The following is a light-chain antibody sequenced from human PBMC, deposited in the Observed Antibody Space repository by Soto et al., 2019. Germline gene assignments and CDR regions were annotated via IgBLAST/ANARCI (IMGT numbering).Light chain of an antibody. CDR3: CSYAGSHYV. Sequence: QSVLTQPASVSGSPGQSITISCTRTSSDVGSYNLVSWYQQHPGKAPKLMIYEGSKRPSGVSNRFSGSKSGNTASLTISGLQAEDEADYYCCSYAGSHYVFGTGTKATVL. J-gene: IGLJ1*01. CDR2: EGS. V-gene: IGLV2-23*01. CDR1: SSDVGSYNL.